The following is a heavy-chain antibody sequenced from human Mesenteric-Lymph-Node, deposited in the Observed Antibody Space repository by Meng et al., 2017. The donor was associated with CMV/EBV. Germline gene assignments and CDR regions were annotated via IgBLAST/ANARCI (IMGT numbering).Heavy chain of an antibody. D-gene: IGHD2-2*03. Sequence: GESLKISCAASGFTFSSYSMNWVRQAPGKGLEWVSYISSSGSTIYYADSVKGRFTISRDNAKNSLYLQMNSLRAEDTAVYYCARDRVDIVVAFYYYYGMDVWGQGTTVTVSS. CDR1: GFTFSSYS. CDR2: ISSSGSTI. CDR3: ARDRVDIVVAFYYYYGMDV. J-gene: IGHJ6*02. V-gene: IGHV3-48*04.